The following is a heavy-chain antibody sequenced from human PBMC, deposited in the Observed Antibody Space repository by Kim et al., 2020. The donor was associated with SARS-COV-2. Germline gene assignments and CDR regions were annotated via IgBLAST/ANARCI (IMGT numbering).Heavy chain of an antibody. CDR3: ARDYGDTGDAFDI. CDR2: ISYDGSNK. CDR1: GFTFSSYA. J-gene: IGHJ3*02. V-gene: IGHV3-30*04. Sequence: GGSLRLSCAASGFTFSSYAMHWVRQAPGKGLEWVAVISYDGSNKYYADSVKGRFTISRDNSKNTLYLQMNSLRAEDTAVYYCARDYGDTGDAFDIWGQGTMVTVSS. D-gene: IGHD4-17*01.